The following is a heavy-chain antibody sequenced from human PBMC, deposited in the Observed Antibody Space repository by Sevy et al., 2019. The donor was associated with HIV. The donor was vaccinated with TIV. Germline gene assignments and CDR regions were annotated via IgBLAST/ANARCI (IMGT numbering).Heavy chain of an antibody. CDR1: GFTFSMYW. V-gene: IGHV3-7*01. D-gene: IGHD2-21*02. J-gene: IGHJ4*02. Sequence: GGSLRLSCAASGFTFSMYWMSWVRQAPGKGLEWVAKIKQDGSETYYVDSVKGQFTISRDNAKNSLYLQMKSLRADDTAVYYCARAYYKFCGGDCYLDYWGQGTLVTVSS. CDR2: IKQDGSET. CDR3: ARAYYKFCGGDCYLDY.